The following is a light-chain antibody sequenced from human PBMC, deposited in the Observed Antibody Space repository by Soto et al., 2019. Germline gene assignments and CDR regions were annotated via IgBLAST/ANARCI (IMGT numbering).Light chain of an antibody. CDR3: QQYTSWQWT. CDR1: RSVAPN. J-gene: IGKJ1*01. CDR2: GAS. Sequence: EMVMTQSPATLSVSPGERATLSCRASRSVAPNLAWYQQTPGQAPRLLIYGASTRATALPPKFSASGSGTEFTLTISRLQYEDAAVYYCQQYTSWQWTFGQGTKVEMK. V-gene: IGKV3-15*01.